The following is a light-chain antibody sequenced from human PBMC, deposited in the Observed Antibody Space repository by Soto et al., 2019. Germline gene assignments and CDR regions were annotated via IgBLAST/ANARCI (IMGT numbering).Light chain of an antibody. J-gene: IGKJ5*01. CDR1: QSVSGY. CDR2: ADS. Sequence: ESVLTQSPATLSLSPRDRATLCCRASQSVSGYVGWYQQKPGQAPRLLIYADSNRATGIPARFSGSGSGTDFTLTISSLEPEDFSVYYCQQRYNWPITFGQGTRLEIK. CDR3: QQRYNWPIT. V-gene: IGKV3-11*01.